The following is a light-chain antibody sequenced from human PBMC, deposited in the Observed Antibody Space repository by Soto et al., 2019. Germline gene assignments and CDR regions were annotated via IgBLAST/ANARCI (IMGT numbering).Light chain of an antibody. J-gene: IGKJ1*01. CDR2: LGF. Sequence: EIVMTQSPPPLSVTPGEPASISCRSSQSLLHSNGFQYLDWYLQKPGQSPQLLIYLGFNRASGVPDRFSGSGSGTDFTLKISRVEAEDVGIYFCMQPLEAPWTFGQGTKVEIK. CDR3: MQPLEAPWT. V-gene: IGKV2-28*01. CDR1: QSLLHSNGFQY.